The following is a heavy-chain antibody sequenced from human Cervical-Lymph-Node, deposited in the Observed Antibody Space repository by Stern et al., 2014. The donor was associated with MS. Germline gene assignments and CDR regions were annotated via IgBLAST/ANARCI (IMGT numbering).Heavy chain of an antibody. Sequence: QVTLKESGPVLVKPTETLTLTCTVSGFSLSNARMGVSWIRQPPGKALEWLAHIFSNDEKSYSTSLKSRLTISKDTSKSQVVLTMTNMDPVDTATYYCARTRYSYGSPVDYWGQGTLVTVSS. CDR3: ARTRYSYGSPVDY. CDR2: IFSNDEK. CDR1: GFSLSNARMG. J-gene: IGHJ4*02. D-gene: IGHD5-18*01. V-gene: IGHV2-26*01.